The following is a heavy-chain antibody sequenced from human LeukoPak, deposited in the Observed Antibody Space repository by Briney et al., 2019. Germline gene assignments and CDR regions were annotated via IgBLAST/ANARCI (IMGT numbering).Heavy chain of an antibody. D-gene: IGHD6-13*01. J-gene: IGHJ4*02. Sequence: SETLSLTCAVYGGSFSGYYWSWIRQPPGKGLEWIGEINHSGSTNYNPSLKSRVTISVDTSKNQFSLKLSSVTAADTAVYYCARSLAIAAAGTYLDYWGQGTLVTVSS. CDR2: INHSGST. CDR3: ARSLAIAAAGTYLDY. V-gene: IGHV4-34*01. CDR1: GGSFSGYY.